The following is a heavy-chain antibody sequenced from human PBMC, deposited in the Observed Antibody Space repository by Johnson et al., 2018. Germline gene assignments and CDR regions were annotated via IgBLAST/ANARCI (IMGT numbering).Heavy chain of an antibody. D-gene: IGHD2-21*02. CDR2: IVPFFGTA. V-gene: IGHV1-69*12. CDR1: GGTFSNYA. CDR3: AREAYCGADWFYFFDY. J-gene: IGHJ4*02. Sequence: QVQLVQSGAEVKKPGSSVKVSCKASGGTFSNYAFSWVRQAPGQGLEWMGGIVPFFGTANYAQKFQDRVTITADESTSTAYMELSSLRYEDTAVYDCAREAYCGADWFYFFDYWGQGTLVTVSS.